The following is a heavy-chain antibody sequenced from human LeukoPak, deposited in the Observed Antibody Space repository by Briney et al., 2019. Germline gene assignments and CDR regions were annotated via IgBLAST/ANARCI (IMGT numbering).Heavy chain of an antibody. CDR2: VYYSGST. CDR3: ARFFKGGDNGDYSDY. CDR1: DGDIYTSPYY. V-gene: IGHV4-39*01. D-gene: IGHD4-17*01. J-gene: IGHJ4*02. Sequence: SETLSLTCTFSDGDIYTSPYYWGWIRQPPGKGLEWIGSVYYSGSTYYNPSLKSRVTISIDTSKKQFSLKVYSVTAADTAVYYCARFFKGGDNGDYSDYWGQGTLVTVSS.